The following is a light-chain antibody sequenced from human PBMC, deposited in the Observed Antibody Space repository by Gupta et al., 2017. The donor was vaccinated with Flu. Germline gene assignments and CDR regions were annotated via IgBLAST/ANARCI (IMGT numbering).Light chain of an antibody. CDR3: QQYGDSRYT. V-gene: IGKV3-20*01. Sequence: EVVLTQSPGTLSLSPGERATLSCRASQSVTSGYFTWYQQKPGQAPRVLIYAASTRAPGIPDRFSGSGSGTDFTLTISRLEPEDFAVYYCQQYGDSRYTFGQGTKLEIK. CDR2: AAS. CDR1: QSVTSGY. J-gene: IGKJ2*01.